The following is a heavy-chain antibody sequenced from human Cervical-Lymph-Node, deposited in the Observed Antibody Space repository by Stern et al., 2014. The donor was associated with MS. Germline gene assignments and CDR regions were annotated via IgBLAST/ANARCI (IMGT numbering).Heavy chain of an antibody. CDR3: ARDGGYGSGREGAYFSYNGMDV. Sequence: QVQLQESGPGLVKPSQSLSLTCIVSGGSTNSGTYYWTWVRQIPGKGLEWIGYIHHSGKTYYNPSLKSRLSISLDTSRTQFSLRMTSVTAADTAVYYCARDGGYGSGREGAYFSYNGMDVWGQGTTVTVSS. CDR1: GGSTNSGTYY. J-gene: IGHJ6*02. D-gene: IGHD3-10*01. CDR2: IHHSGKT. V-gene: IGHV4-31*03.